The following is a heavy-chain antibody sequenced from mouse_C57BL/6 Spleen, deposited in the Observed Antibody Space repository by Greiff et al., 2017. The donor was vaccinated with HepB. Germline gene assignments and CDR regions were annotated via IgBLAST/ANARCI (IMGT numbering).Heavy chain of an antibody. J-gene: IGHJ4*01. CDR2: IWSGGST. V-gene: IGHV2-2*01. CDR3: ARMALLYYYAMDY. CDR1: GFSLTSYG. D-gene: IGHD2-10*01. Sequence: QVQLQQSGPGLVQPSQSLSITCTVSGFSLTSYGVHWVRQSPGKGLEWLGVIWSGGSTDYNAAFISRLSISKDNSKSQVFVKMNSLQADDTAIYYWARMALLYYYAMDYWGQGTSVTVSS.